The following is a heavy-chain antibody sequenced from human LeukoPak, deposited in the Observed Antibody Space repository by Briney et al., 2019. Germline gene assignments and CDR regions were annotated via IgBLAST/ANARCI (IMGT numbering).Heavy chain of an antibody. CDR3: ARVVAATPVVDY. V-gene: IGHV4-39*01. CDR2: IYYSGST. Sequence: SETLSLTCTVSGGSISSSSYYWGWIRQPPGKGLGWIGSIYYSGSTYYNPSLKSRVTISVDTSKNQFSLKLSSVTAADTAVYYCARVVAATPVVDYWGQGTLVTVSS. CDR1: GGSISSSSYY. D-gene: IGHD2-15*01. J-gene: IGHJ4*02.